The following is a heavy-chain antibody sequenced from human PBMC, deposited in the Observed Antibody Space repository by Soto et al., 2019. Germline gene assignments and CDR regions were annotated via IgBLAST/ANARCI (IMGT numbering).Heavy chain of an antibody. J-gene: IGHJ6*02. D-gene: IGHD6-19*01. CDR2: ISYDGSNK. CDR3: ARDTVAGTRYYYYGMDV. V-gene: IGHV3-30-3*01. Sequence: GGSLRLSCAASGFTFSSYAMHWVRQAPGKGLEWVAVISYDGSNKYYADSVKGRFTISRDNSKNTLYLQMNSLRAEDTAVYYCARDTVAGTRYYYYGMDVWGQGTTVTVSS. CDR1: GFTFSSYA.